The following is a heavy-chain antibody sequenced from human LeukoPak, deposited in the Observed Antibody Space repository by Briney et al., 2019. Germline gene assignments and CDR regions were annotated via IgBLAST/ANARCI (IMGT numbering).Heavy chain of an antibody. J-gene: IGHJ4*02. D-gene: IGHD6-13*01. V-gene: IGHV3-30*02. CDR3: AKASVSSSWSDFDY. Sequence: GGSLRLSCAASGFTFSSYGMHWVRQAPGKGLEWVAFIRYDGSNKYYADSVKGRFTISRDNSKNTLYLHMNSLRAEDTAVYYCAKASVSSSWSDFDYWGQGTLVTVSS. CDR2: IRYDGSNK. CDR1: GFTFSSYG.